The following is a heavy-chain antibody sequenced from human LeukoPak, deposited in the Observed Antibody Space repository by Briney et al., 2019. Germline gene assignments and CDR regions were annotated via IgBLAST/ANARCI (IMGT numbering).Heavy chain of an antibody. CDR3: ARETGRSSDY. Sequence: PGGSVRLSCGASGFTFSGYWMTWVRQAPGKGLEWVAIIKSDGSEEYYVDSVKGRFTISRDNAKNSLYLQMNSLRAEDTAVYYCARETGRSSDYWGQGTLVTVSS. J-gene: IGHJ4*02. D-gene: IGHD6-6*01. CDR1: GFTFSGYW. V-gene: IGHV3-7*04. CDR2: IKSDGSEE.